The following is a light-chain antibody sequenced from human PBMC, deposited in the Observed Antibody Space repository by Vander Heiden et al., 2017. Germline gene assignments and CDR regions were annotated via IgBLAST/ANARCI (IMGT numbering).Light chain of an antibody. V-gene: IGKV1-5*03. CDR2: RAS. Sequence: DIQMTQSPSTLSASVGDRVTITCRANEHISRWLVWYQQKPGKAPKLLIYRASSLESGVPSRFSGSGSGTEFTLTISSLQPDDLATYYCQQYDRGRTFGQGTKVEVK. J-gene: IGKJ1*01. CDR1: EHISRW. CDR3: QQYDRGRT.